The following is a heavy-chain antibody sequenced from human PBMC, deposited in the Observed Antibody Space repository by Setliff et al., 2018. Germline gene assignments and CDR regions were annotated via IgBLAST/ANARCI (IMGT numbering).Heavy chain of an antibody. CDR3: ARDGGEY. CDR1: GFTLEDYT. D-gene: IGHD3-16*01. CDR2: IKQDGSEK. Sequence: GGSLRLSCAAPGFTLEDYTVHWVRQAPGKGLEWVANIKQDGSEKYYVDSVKGRFTISRDNAKNSLYLQMNSLRAEDTAVYYCARDGGEYWGQGTLVTVS. V-gene: IGHV3-7*01. J-gene: IGHJ4*02.